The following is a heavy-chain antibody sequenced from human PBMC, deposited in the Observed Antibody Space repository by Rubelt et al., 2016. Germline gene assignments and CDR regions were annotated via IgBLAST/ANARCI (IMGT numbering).Heavy chain of an antibody. CDR1: GGSISSSSYY. D-gene: IGHD2-8*02. CDR2: IYSSGNT. V-gene: IGHV4-61*05. J-gene: IGHJ4*02. CDR3: AGQVADAEGGFLDY. Sequence: QLQLQESGPGLVKPSETLSLTCTVSGGSISSSSYYWGWIRQPPGKGLEWIGYIYSSGNTIYNPSLKSRVTISVDTSKNQFSPTLSSVTAADADVYHCAGQVADAEGGFLDYWGQGTLVPVST.